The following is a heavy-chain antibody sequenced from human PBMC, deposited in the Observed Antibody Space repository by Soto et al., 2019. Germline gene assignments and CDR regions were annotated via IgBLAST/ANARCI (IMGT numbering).Heavy chain of an antibody. V-gene: IGHV3-30-3*01. CDR2: ISYDGSNK. Sequence: GGSLRLSCAASGFTFSSYAMHWVRQAPGKGLEWVAVISYDGSNKYYADSVKGRFTISRDNSKNTLYLQMNSLRAEDTAVYYCARDGAPYDSTLHYYGMDVWGQGTTVTVSS. D-gene: IGHD3-22*01. CDR1: GFTFSSYA. CDR3: ARDGAPYDSTLHYYGMDV. J-gene: IGHJ6*02.